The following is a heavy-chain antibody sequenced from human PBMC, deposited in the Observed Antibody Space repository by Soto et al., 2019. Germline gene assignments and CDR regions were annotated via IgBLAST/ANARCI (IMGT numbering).Heavy chain of an antibody. D-gene: IGHD3-3*01. CDR1: GYTFTSYY. CDR2: ISPSGGST. J-gene: IGHJ6*02. CDR3: ARDRTYYDFWSGHMDV. Sequence: ASVKVSCKASGYTFTSYYMHWVRQAPGQGLEWMGIISPSGGSTSYAQKFQGRVTMTRDTSTSTVYMELSSLRSEDTAVYYCARDRTYYDFWSGHMDVWGQGTTVTVSS. V-gene: IGHV1-46*01.